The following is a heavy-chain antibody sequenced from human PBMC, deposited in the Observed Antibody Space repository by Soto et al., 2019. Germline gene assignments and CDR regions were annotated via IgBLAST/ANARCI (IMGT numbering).Heavy chain of an antibody. CDR1: GFTFSNYG. Sequence: ASVKVSCKASGFTFSNYGLNWVRQAPGQGLEWMGWVSANNGHTNYAQNLQGRVSMTTDTSTSTAYMELRGLTFDDTAVYYCARDIESVTAKHFFYYYAMDVWGQGTTVT. J-gene: IGHJ6*02. CDR3: ARDIESVTAKHFFYYYAMDV. CDR2: VSANNGHT. D-gene: IGHD2-8*01. V-gene: IGHV1-18*01.